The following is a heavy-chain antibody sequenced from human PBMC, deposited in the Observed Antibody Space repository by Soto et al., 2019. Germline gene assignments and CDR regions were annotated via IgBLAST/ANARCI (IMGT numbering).Heavy chain of an antibody. CDR3: ARGATVNQYDY. CDR2: GSYSGTT. J-gene: IGHJ4*02. V-gene: IGHV4-61*01. CDR1: GVSVSSGSLY. D-gene: IGHD4-17*01. Sequence: PSETLSLTCTVSGVSVSSGSLYWAWIRQPPGKGLEWIGFGSYSGTTNYKPSLKSRVTISVDTSRSQISLKVSSLTAADTAAYYCARGATVNQYDYWGQGTLVTVYS.